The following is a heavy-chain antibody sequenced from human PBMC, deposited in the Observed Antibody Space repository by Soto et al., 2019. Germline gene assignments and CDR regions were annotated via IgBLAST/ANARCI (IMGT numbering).Heavy chain of an antibody. J-gene: IGHJ4*02. CDR1: GFTFSSYG. V-gene: IGHV3-30*03. D-gene: IGHD3-22*01. Sequence: GGSLRLSCAASGFTFSSYGIHWVRQAPGKGLEWVAAISYDGSNEHYADSVKGRFTISRDNSKNTLYLQMNSLRAEDTAVYYCARDHSMNIVVITGVDYWGQGTLVTVSS. CDR3: ARDHSMNIVVITGVDY. CDR2: ISYDGSNE.